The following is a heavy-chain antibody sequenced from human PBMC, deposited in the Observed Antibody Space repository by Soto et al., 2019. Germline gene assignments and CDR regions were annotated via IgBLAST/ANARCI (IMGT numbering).Heavy chain of an antibody. CDR2: IYYSGST. V-gene: IGHV4-59*01. Sequence: SETLSLTCTVSGGSISSYYWSWIRQPPGKGLEWIGYIYYSGSTNYNPSLKSRVTISVDTSKNQFSLKLSSVTAADTAVYYCAGLRSTILNRGGDVFVFWGQGTMDT. CDR3: AGLRSTILNRGGDVFVF. D-gene: IGHD3-9*01. J-gene: IGHJ3*01. CDR1: GGSISSYY.